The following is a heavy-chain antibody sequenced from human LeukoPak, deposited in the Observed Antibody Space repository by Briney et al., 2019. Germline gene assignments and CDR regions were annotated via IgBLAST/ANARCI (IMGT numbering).Heavy chain of an antibody. CDR2: ISWNSGSI. D-gene: IGHD3-10*01. J-gene: IGHJ6*03. V-gene: IGHV3-9*01. CDR3: AKAPSMVRGVPYYYYMDV. Sequence: PGGSLRLSCAASGFTFDDYAMHWVRQAPGKGLEWVSGISWNSGSIGYADSVKGRFTISRDNSKNTLYLQMNSLRAEDTAEYYCAKAPSMVRGVPYYYYMDVWGNGTTVTVSS. CDR1: GFTFDDYA.